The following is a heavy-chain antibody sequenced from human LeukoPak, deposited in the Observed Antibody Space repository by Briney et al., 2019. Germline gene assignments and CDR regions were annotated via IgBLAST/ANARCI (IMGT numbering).Heavy chain of an antibody. V-gene: IGHV4-39*01. CDR1: GGSISSNYYY. Sequence: SETLSLTCTVSGGSISSNYYYWGWIRQPPGKGLEWIGSIYYSGSTYYNPSLKSRVTVSVDTSKNQFSLRLSSVTAADTAVYYCAGQGRNSSGGQRWVDYWGQGTLVTVSS. CDR3: AGQGRNSSGGQRWVDY. CDR2: IYYSGST. D-gene: IGHD6-19*01. J-gene: IGHJ4*02.